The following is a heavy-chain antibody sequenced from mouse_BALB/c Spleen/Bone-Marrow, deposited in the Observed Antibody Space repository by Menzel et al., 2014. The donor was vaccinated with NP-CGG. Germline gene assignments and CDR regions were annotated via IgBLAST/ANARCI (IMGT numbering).Heavy chain of an antibody. CDR3: TRIYYDYAWFAY. V-gene: IGHV5-6-4*01. J-gene: IGHJ3*01. Sequence: EVQGVESGGGLVKPGGSLKLSCAASGFTFSSYTMSWVRQTPEKRLEWVATISSGGSYTYYPDSVKGRFTISRDNAKNTLYLRMSSLKSEDTAMYYCTRIYYDYAWFAYWGQGTLVTVSA. CDR1: GFTFSSYT. CDR2: ISSGGSYT. D-gene: IGHD2-4*01.